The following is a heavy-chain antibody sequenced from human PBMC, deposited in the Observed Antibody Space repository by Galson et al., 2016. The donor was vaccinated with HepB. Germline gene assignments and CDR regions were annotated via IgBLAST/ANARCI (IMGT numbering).Heavy chain of an antibody. J-gene: IGHJ4*02. Sequence: SLRLSCAASGFNFRNYWMHWVRQAPGKGLVWVSRINTDGSSTSYADSVKGRITISRDNAKNTLYLQMKRLRAEDTAVYSRAGLNEERPMWSQGTLVTVSS. D-gene: IGHD1-1*01. CDR3: AGLNEERPM. CDR2: INTDGSST. CDR1: GFNFRNYW. V-gene: IGHV3-74*01.